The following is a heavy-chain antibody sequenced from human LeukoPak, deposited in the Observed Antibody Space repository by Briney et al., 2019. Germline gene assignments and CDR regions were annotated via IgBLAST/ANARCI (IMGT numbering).Heavy chain of an antibody. J-gene: IGHJ3*02. V-gene: IGHV4-39*01. CDR2: FYYTGST. D-gene: IGHD1-26*01. Sequence: PSETLSLTCTVSGGSISSNGYYWGWIRQPPGKGLEWIGSFYYTGSTFYSPSLKSRVTISVDTSKNQFSLKLSSVTAADTAVYYCARRSGTYHAFDIWGQGAMVTVSS. CDR3: ARRSGTYHAFDI. CDR1: GGSISSNGYY.